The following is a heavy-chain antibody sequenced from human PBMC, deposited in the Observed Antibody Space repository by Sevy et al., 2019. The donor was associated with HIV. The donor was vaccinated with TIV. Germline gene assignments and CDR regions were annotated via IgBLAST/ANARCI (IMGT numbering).Heavy chain of an antibody. CDR2: ISGYNGYT. J-gene: IGHJ5*02. D-gene: IGHD2-15*01. CDR3: AKGGKNIGSWFDP. Sequence: ASVKVSCKASGYSFTNYGIGWVRQAPGQGLEWMGWISGYNGYTNYAQNLQGRVTMTTDTSTNTAYMELRSLRSDDTAISYCAKGGKNIGSWFDPWGQGTLVTVSS. CDR1: GYSFTNYG. V-gene: IGHV1-18*01.